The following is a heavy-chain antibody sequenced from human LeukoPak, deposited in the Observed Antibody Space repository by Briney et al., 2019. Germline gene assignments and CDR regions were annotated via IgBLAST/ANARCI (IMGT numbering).Heavy chain of an antibody. CDR2: VAHKGPTVYSPTLNR. CDR1: GAALSEYY. V-gene: IGHV4-34*01. D-gene: IGHD3-22*01. J-gene: IGHJ4*02. CDR3: VRQWINSGYYLLDY. Sequence: SETLSLTCAVYGAALSEYYWSWIRQSPGKGLEWIWEVAHKGPTVYSPTLNRKYNPSFKSRVTMSVDPSKNQFSLKLTSVTVADTTTYYCVRQWINSGYYLLDYWGQGHLVIVSS.